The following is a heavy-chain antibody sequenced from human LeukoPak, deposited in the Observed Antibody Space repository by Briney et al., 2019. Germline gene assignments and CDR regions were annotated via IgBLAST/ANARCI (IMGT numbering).Heavy chain of an antibody. CDR3: AREGGPYRPLDY. V-gene: IGHV4-4*02. Sequence: SGTLSLTCAVSGGSITNTNYWTWVRQPPGKGLEWIGEVNLQGSTNYNPSLMGRVAISVDKSENHISLQLTSVTAADTAVYYCAREGGPYRPLDYSGQGTLVTVSS. CDR2: VNLQGST. CDR1: GGSITNTNY. J-gene: IGHJ4*02.